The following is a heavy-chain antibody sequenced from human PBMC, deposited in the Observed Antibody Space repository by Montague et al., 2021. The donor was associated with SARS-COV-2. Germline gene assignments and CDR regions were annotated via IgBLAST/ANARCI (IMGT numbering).Heavy chain of an antibody. J-gene: IGHJ5*02. V-gene: IGHV3-21*01. CDR3: AGDRGDDYEEFDP. D-gene: IGHD4-17*01. Sequence: SLRLSCAASGFTFSSYSMNWVRQAPGKGLEWVSSISSSSSYIYYADSVKGRLTISRDNAKNSLYLQMNSLRAEDTAVYYCAGDRGDDYEEFDPWGQGTLVTVSS. CDR2: ISSSSSYI. CDR1: GFTFSSYS.